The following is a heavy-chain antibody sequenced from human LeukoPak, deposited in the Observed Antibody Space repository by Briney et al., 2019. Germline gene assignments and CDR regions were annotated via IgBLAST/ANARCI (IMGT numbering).Heavy chain of an antibody. CDR2: IYYSGST. CDR3: ARRSAFDI. V-gene: IGHV4-59*08. J-gene: IGHJ3*02. Sequence: SETLSLTCTVSGGSITSYYWSWIRQPPGKGLEWIGHIYYSGSTNYNPSLKSRVTISIDTSKKQFSLKLSSVTAADTAVYYCARRSAFDIWGQGTMVTVSS. CDR1: GGSITSYY.